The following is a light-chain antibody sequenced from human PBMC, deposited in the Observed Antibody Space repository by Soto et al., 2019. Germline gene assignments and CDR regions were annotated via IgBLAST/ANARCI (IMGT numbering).Light chain of an antibody. CDR1: QSVLYSSKNKNY. V-gene: IGKV4-1*01. CDR2: WAS. J-gene: IGKJ5*01. CDR3: QQYYSTPIT. Sequence: DIVMTQSPDSLAVSLGERATINCKSSQSVLYSSKNKNYLAWFQQKPGQAPKLLIYWASTRESGVPDRFSGSGFGTDFTLTISSLQAEDVAVYYCQQYYSTPITFGQGTRLEIK.